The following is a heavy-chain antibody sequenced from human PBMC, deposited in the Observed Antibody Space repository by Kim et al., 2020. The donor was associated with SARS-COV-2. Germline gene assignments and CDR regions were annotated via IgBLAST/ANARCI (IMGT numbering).Heavy chain of an antibody. CDR3: ARHLPYDSSGYYYAFDI. V-gene: IGHV4-59*08. D-gene: IGHD3-22*01. J-gene: IGHJ3*02. Sequence: LKSRVTISVDTSKNQFSLRLSSVPAADTAVYYCARHLPYDSSGYYYAFDIWGQGTMVTVS.